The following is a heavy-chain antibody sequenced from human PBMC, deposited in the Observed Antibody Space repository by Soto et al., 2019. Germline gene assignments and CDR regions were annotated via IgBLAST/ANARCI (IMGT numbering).Heavy chain of an antibody. Sequence: EVQLVESGGGLVQPGRSLRLSCAASGFTFDDYAMHWVRQGTGKGLEWVSSISWNSGNLGYADSVKGRFTISRDNAKNSLYPQMNSLRGEDTALYYCAKGASTTVFAFNDYWGQGTLVTVSS. CDR1: GFTFDDYA. J-gene: IGHJ4*02. D-gene: IGHD4-17*01. CDR2: ISWNSGNL. V-gene: IGHV3-9*01. CDR3: AKGASTTVFAFNDY.